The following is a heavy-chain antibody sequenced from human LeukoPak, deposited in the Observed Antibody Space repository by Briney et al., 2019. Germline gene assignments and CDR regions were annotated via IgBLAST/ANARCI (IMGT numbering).Heavy chain of an antibody. Sequence: SETLSLTCTVSGGSISSFYWSWIRQPAGKGLEWIGRFYTSGYTNYNPSLKSRVTMSVDTSKNQFSLRLSSVTAADTAVYYCARGSTVDGPYGWFDPWGQGTLVTVSS. J-gene: IGHJ5*02. V-gene: IGHV4-4*07. D-gene: IGHD4-23*01. CDR1: GGSISSFY. CDR2: FYTSGYT. CDR3: ARGSTVDGPYGWFDP.